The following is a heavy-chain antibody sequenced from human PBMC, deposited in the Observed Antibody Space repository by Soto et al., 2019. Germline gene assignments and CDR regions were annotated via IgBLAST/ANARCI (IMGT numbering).Heavy chain of an antibody. D-gene: IGHD2-2*02. CDR2: IHISGST. J-gene: IGHJ4*02. Sequence: PSETLSLTCTGSGGSISSYYWSWIRQPAGKGLEWIGRIHISGSTNYNPSLKSRVTMSVDTSKNQFSLKLSSVTAADTAVYYCAKSPYYCSSTSCYNFDYWGQGTLVTVSS. CDR1: GGSISSYY. V-gene: IGHV4-4*07. CDR3: AKSPYYCSSTSCYNFDY.